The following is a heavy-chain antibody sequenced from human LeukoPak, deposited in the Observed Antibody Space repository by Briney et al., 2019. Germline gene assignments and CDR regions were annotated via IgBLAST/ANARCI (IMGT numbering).Heavy chain of an antibody. J-gene: IGHJ6*03. CDR2: TYYSGST. V-gene: IGHV4-59*01. D-gene: IGHD3-22*01. CDR1: GGSISSYY. CDR3: TRGSIAYYYMDV. Sequence: PSGTLSLTCAVSGGSISSYYWSWIRQPPGKGLEWIGNTYYSGSTNYNPSLKSRVTISVDTSKNQFSLKLSSVTAADTAVYYCTRGSIAYYYMDVWGKGTTVTISS.